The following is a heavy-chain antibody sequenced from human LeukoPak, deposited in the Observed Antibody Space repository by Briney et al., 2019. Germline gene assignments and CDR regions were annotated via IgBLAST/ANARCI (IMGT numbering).Heavy chain of an antibody. D-gene: IGHD5-24*01. V-gene: IGHV3-33*01. CDR1: GFTFSSYG. J-gene: IGHJ4*02. CDR2: IWYDGSNK. Sequence: GGSLRLSCAASGFTFSSYGMHWVRQAPGKGLGWVAVIWYDGSNKYYADSVKGRFTISRDNSKNTLYLQMNSLRAEDTAVYYCARDRGRDGYSNWGQGTLVTVSS. CDR3: ARDRGRDGYSN.